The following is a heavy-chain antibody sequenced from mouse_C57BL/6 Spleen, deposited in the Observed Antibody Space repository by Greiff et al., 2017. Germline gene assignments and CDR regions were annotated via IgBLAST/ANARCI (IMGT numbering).Heavy chain of an antibody. D-gene: IGHD2-1*01. V-gene: IGHV1-4*01. CDR3: AYYGNYVFAY. CDR2: INPSSGYT. Sequence: QVQLKESGAELARPGASVKMSCKASGYTFTSYTMHWVKQRPGQGLEWIGYINPSSGYTKYNQKFKDKATLTADKSSSTAYMQLSSLTSEDSAVYYCAYYGNYVFAYWGQGTLVTVSA. J-gene: IGHJ3*01. CDR1: GYTFTSYT.